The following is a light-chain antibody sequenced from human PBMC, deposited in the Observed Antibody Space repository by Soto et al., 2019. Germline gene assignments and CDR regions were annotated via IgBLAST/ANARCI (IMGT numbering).Light chain of an antibody. CDR3: ISYTTSNTWV. J-gene: IGLJ3*02. CDR2: EVS. V-gene: IGLV2-14*01. CDR1: SSDFGDDKY. Sequence: QSALTQPASVSGSPGQSITVSCTGSSSDFGDDKYVSWYQQNPGKAPKLMIYEVSNRPSGVSHRFSGSRSGNTASLTISGLQSEDEADYYCISYTTSNTWVFGGGTKLTVL.